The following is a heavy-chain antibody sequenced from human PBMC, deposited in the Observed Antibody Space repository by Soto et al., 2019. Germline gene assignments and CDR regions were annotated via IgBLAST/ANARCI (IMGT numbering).Heavy chain of an antibody. CDR1: GYTFTSYY. CDR2: INPSGGST. J-gene: IGHJ5*02. CDR3: ARDGRIAGATYWFDP. Sequence: QVQLVQSGAEVKKPGASVKVSCKASGYTFTSYYMHWVRQAPGQGLEWMGIINPSGGSTSYAQKSQGRVTMTRDTSTSTVYMELSSLRSEDTAVYYCARDGRIAGATYWFDPWGQGTLVTVSS. D-gene: IGHD6-19*01. V-gene: IGHV1-46*01.